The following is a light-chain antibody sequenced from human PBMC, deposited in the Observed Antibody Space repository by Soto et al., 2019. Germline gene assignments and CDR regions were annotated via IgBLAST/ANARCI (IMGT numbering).Light chain of an antibody. V-gene: IGKV3-20*01. CDR3: QQYATSPRT. CDR2: GAS. Sequence: ENVLTQSPGRLSLSPGERATLSCRASQTVARSSIAWYQQKVGQPPRLLIYGASGRATGVPDRISGSGSGTVFNRTIERVEAEDFALDHCQQYATSPRTFGGGTTLEIK. J-gene: IGKJ4*01. CDR1: QTVARSS.